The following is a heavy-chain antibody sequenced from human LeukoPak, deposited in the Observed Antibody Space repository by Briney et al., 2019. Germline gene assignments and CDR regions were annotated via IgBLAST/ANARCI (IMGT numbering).Heavy chain of an antibody. CDR2: IWYDGSNK. V-gene: IGHV3-33*01. D-gene: IGHD3-9*01. CDR3: ARDRMYYDILTGTSPLLYGMDV. J-gene: IGHJ6*02. CDR1: GFTFSSYG. Sequence: QPGGSLRLSCAASGFTFSSYGMHWVRQAPGKGLEWVAVIWYDGSNKYYADSVKGRFTISRDNSKNTLYLQMNSLRAEDTAVYYCARDRMYYDILTGTSPLLYGMDVWGQGTTVTVSS.